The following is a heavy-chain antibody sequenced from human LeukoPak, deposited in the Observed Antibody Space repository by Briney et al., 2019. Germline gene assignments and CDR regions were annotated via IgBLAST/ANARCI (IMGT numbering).Heavy chain of an antibody. Sequence: GGSLRLSCAASGFTFSRYWMTWVRQAPGQGLEWVASISQDGSEKRYSDSVKGRFTISRDNSKNTLYLQMNSLRAEDTAVYYCAKDFRRGRLRYFDWLLGDWGQGTLVTVSS. CDR2: ISQDGSEK. V-gene: IGHV3-7*01. J-gene: IGHJ4*02. D-gene: IGHD3-9*01. CDR3: AKDFRRGRLRYFDWLLGD. CDR1: GFTFSRYW.